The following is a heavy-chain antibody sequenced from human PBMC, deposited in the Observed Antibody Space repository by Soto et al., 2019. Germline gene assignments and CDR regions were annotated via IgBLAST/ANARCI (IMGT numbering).Heavy chain of an antibody. Sequence: QVQLVQSGAEVKKPGSSVKVSCKDSGGTFSTYSMFWVRQAPGQGLEWMGRIIPMLGVRNYAQRFQDRVKIIADKSTATVHMELSSLRSEDTALYYCTIGSWSGEVFDIWGQGTMVTVSS. J-gene: IGHJ3*02. CDR2: IIPMLGVR. CDR3: TIGSWSGEVFDI. V-gene: IGHV1-69*02. CDR1: GGTFSTYS. D-gene: IGHD2-21*01.